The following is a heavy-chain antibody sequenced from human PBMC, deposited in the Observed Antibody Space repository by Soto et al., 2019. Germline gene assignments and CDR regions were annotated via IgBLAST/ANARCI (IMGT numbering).Heavy chain of an antibody. J-gene: IGHJ4*02. V-gene: IGHV4-34*01. CDR2: INNSGST. CDR3: ARGGYTSGWFRF. Sequence: PSETLSLTCAVHGGSFRGYHWTWIRQPPGKGLEWIGEINNSGSTNDNPSLKSRVTISRDTSKNQFSLSLSSVTAADTAIYYCARGGYTSGWFRFWGQGILVTVSP. CDR1: GGSFRGYH. D-gene: IGHD6-19*01.